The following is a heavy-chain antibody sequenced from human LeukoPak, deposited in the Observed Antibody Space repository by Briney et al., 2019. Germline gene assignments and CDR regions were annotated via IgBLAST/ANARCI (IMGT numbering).Heavy chain of an antibody. CDR3: ARGTINWAYYYYYGLDV. J-gene: IGHJ6*02. Sequence: PGGSLRLSCAASGFTFSSYWMSWVRQAPGKGLEWVANIKQDGGEKYYVDSVKGRFTISRDNAKNSLHLQMNGLRAEDTAVYRCARGTINWAYYYYYGLDVWGQGTTVTVSS. CDR2: IKQDGGEK. CDR1: GFTFSSYW. D-gene: IGHD1-1*01. V-gene: IGHV3-7*01.